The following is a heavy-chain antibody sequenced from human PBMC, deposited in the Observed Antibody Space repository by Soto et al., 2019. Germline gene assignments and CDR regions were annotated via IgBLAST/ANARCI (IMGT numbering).Heavy chain of an antibody. CDR1: GASTATGGYS. Sequence: PSETLSLTCAVSGASTATGGYSWNWIRQPPGKGLEWIGYIYHSGSTYYNPSLKSRVTISVDSSRNQFSLKLTSVTAADTAVYYCARARREAYFDDWGQGAQVTVSS. CDR2: IYHSGST. V-gene: IGHV4-30-2*01. CDR3: ARARREAYFDD. J-gene: IGHJ4*02.